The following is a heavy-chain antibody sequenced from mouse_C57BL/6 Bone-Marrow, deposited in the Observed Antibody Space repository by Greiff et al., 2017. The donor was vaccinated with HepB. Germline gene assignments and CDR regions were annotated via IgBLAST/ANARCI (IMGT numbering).Heavy chain of an antibody. J-gene: IGHJ1*03. CDR2: ISSGGDYI. Sequence: EVQRVESGEGLVKPGGSLKLSCAASGFTFSSYAMSWVRQTPEKRLEWVAYISSGGDYIYYADTVKGRFTISRDNARNTLYLQMSSLKSEDTAMYYCTRDQISLYYYGSSYWYFDVWGTGTTVTVSS. V-gene: IGHV5-9-1*02. D-gene: IGHD1-1*01. CDR1: GFTFSSYA. CDR3: TRDQISLYYYGSSYWYFDV.